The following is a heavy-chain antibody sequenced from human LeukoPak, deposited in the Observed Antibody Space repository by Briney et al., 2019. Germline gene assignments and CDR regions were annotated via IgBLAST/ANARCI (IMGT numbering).Heavy chain of an antibody. CDR1: GFTFSSCA. V-gene: IGHV3-23*01. J-gene: IGHJ4*02. D-gene: IGHD3-9*01. CDR3: ARTRVLRYFDWLLFDY. CDR2: ISGSDVST. Sequence: GGSLRLSCAASGFTFSSCAMGWVRQAPGKGLEWVSAISGSDVSTYYADSVKGRFTISRDNSKSTLYLQMNSPRAEDTAVYYCARTRVLRYFDWLLFDYWGQGTLVTVSS.